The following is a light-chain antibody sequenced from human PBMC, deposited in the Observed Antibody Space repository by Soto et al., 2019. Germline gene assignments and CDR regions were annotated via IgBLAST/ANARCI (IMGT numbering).Light chain of an antibody. V-gene: IGLV2-14*01. J-gene: IGLJ2*01. CDR3: SSYTSSSTQV. CDR2: DVS. CDR1: SSDVGGYNY. Sequence: QSALTQPASVSGSPGQSITISCTGTSSDVGGYNYVSWYQQHPGTAPKLMIYDVSNRPSGVSNRFSGSKSGNTASLTISGLQAEDEADYYCSSYTSSSTQVFGGVTKLTVL.